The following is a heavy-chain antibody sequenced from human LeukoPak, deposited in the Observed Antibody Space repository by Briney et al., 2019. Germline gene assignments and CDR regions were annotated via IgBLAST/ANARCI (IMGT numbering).Heavy chain of an antibody. CDR1: GFTFSSYE. CDR3: ARTPGVTTRGFDY. D-gene: IGHD1-14*01. CDR2: ISSSGSTI. Sequence: GGSLRPSCAASGFTFSSYEMNWVRQAPGKGLEWVSYISSSGSTIYYVDSVKGRFTISRDNAKNSLYLQMNSLRAEDTAVYYCARTPGVTTRGFDYWGQGTLVTVSS. J-gene: IGHJ4*02. V-gene: IGHV3-48*03.